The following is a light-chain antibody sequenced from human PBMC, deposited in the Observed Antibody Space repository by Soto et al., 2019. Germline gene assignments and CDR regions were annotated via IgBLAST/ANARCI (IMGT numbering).Light chain of an antibody. CDR2: KAS. Sequence: DNEMTQSPSTLSASVGDRVTVTCRASQSISNWLAWYQQKPGKAPKLLIYKASTLQSGVPSRFSGSGSGTEFTLTISSLQPDDFATYYCQQYNSHPYSFGQGTKLEIK. CDR1: QSISNW. J-gene: IGKJ2*03. CDR3: QQYNSHPYS. V-gene: IGKV1-5*03.